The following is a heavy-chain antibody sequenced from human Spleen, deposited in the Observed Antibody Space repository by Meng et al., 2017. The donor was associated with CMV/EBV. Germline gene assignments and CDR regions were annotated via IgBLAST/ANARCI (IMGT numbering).Heavy chain of an antibody. CDR1: GYIFTGYN. V-gene: IGHV1-2*02. CDR3: ARWAATNDAFDI. D-gene: IGHD2-15*01. CDR2: INPNSGGT. J-gene: IGHJ3*02. Sequence: ASVKVSCKASGYIFTGYNMHWVRQAPGQGLEWMGWINPNSGGTNYALKFQGRVTMTRDTSITTAYMELSRLRSDDTAVYYCARWAATNDAFDIWGQGTMVTVSS.